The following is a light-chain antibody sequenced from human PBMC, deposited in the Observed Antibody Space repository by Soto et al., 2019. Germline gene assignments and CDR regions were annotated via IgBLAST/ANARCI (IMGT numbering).Light chain of an antibody. CDR2: GAS. J-gene: IGKJ1*01. Sequence: EILLTQSPGTLSLSPGERATLSCRASQSVSNNYLAWYQKKPGQAPRLLIYGASNRATGIPDRFSGSGSGTDFTLTISRLEPEDFAVYYCQQYGSSGTFGQGTKVDI. CDR1: QSVSNNY. CDR3: QQYGSSGT. V-gene: IGKV3-20*01.